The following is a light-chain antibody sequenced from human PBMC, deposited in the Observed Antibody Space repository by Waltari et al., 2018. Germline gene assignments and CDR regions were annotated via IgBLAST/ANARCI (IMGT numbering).Light chain of an antibody. CDR1: QSVSSD. CDR3: QQYNNWPVQ. Sequence: EIVMTPSPATLSVSPGDRATLSCRASQSVSSDLAWYQQKPGQTPRLLIYVASTRATAIPARFSGSGSGTEFTLTISSMQSEDFAVYYCQQYNNWPVQFGQGTKVEIK. CDR2: VAS. J-gene: IGKJ1*01. V-gene: IGKV3-15*01.